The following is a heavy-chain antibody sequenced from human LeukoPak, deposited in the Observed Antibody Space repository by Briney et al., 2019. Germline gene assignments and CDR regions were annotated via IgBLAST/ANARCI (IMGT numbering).Heavy chain of an antibody. CDR1: GFTFSNYA. Sequence: GGSLSLSCAASGFTFSNYAINWVRQAPGKGLEWVSSITSSISYIYYADSVKDRFIISSDNAKHSLYLQMNSLRAEDTAVYYCARDRATYCTNGICYDRESAFDIWGQGTMVTVSS. J-gene: IGHJ3*02. V-gene: IGHV3-21*01. D-gene: IGHD2-8*01. CDR2: ITSSISYI. CDR3: ARDRATYCTNGICYDRESAFDI.